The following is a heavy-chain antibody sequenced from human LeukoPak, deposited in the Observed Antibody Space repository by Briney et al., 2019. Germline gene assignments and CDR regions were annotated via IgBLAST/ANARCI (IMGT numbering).Heavy chain of an antibody. CDR3: AKDIEISY. Sequence: GGSLRLSCVASGFGFKDSAMTWVRQAPGKGLEWVSLISASGANTYSTDSVKGRFTVSRDNSENTLYLQMNSLRAGDTAVYYCAKDIEISYWGQGTLVTVSS. CDR1: GFGFKDSA. CDR2: ISASGANT. D-gene: IGHD2-15*01. J-gene: IGHJ4*02. V-gene: IGHV3-23*01.